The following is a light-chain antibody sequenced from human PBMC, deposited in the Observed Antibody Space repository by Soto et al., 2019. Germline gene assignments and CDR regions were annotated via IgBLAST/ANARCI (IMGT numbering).Light chain of an antibody. Sequence: DIVMTQSPDSLAVSLGERATINCKSSQSVLYSSNNKNYLAWYQRKPGQPPKLLIYWASTRESGVPDRFSGSGSGTDFPLTISSLQAEDVAVYYCQQYYSTPPAFGGGTKVEIK. J-gene: IGKJ4*01. CDR1: QSVLYSSNNKNY. CDR2: WAS. CDR3: QQYYSTPPA. V-gene: IGKV4-1*01.